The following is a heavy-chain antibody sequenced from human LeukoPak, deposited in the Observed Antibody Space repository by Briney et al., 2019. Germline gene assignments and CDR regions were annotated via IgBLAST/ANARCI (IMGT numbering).Heavy chain of an antibody. CDR2: ISSSSSNI. V-gene: IGHV3-21*01. Sequence: GGSLRLSCAASGFTISSYWMNWVRQAPGKGLEWVSYISSSSSNIFYADSFKGRFTISRDNAQNSLYLQMNSLRVEDTAVYYCARDPPGAHFDYWGQGTLVTVSS. CDR3: ARDPPGAHFDY. D-gene: IGHD7-27*01. J-gene: IGHJ4*02. CDR1: GFTISSYW.